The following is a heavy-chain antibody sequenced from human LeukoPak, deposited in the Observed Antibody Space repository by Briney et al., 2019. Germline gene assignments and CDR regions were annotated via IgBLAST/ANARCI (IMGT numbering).Heavy chain of an antibody. CDR1: GFTFSSYS. V-gene: IGHV3-21*01. CDR3: ARRQLVLYYYYYMDV. J-gene: IGHJ6*03. CDR2: ISSSSSYI. D-gene: IGHD6-6*01. Sequence: GGSLRLSCAASGFTFSSYSMNWVRQAPGKGLEWVSSISSSSSYIYYADSVKGRFTISRDNAKNSLYLQMNSLRAEDTAVYYCARRQLVLYYYYYMDVWGKGTTVTVSS.